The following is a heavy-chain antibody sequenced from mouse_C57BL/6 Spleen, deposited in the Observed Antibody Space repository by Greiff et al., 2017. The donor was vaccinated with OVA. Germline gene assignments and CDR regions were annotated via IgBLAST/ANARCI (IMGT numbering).Heavy chain of an antibody. CDR3: AIWNYGHGDY. Sequence: QVQLQQPGAELVKPGASVKLSCKASGYTFTSYWMQWVKQRPGQGLEWIGEIDPSDSYTNYNQKFKGKATLTVDTSSSTADMQLSSLTSEDSAVYYCAIWNYGHGDYWGQGTTLTVSS. CDR2: IDPSDSYT. CDR1: GYTFTSYW. D-gene: IGHD2-2*01. V-gene: IGHV1-50*01. J-gene: IGHJ2*01.